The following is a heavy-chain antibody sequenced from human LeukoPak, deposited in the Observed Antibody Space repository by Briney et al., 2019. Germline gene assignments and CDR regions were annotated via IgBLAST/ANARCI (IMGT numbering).Heavy chain of an antibody. Sequence: PGGSLRLSCAASGFTVSSNYMSWVRQAPGKGLEWVSVIYSGGSTYYADSVKGRFTISRVNSKNTLYLQMNSLRDEDTAVYYCARVPTTVTTVYFDYWGQGTLVTVSS. CDR3: ARVPTTVTTVYFDY. J-gene: IGHJ4*02. CDR1: GFTVSSNY. D-gene: IGHD4-17*01. V-gene: IGHV3-53*01. CDR2: IYSGGST.